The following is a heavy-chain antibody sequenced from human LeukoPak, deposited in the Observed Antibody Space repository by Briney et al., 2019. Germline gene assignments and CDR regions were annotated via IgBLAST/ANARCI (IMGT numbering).Heavy chain of an antibody. CDR1: GGSISSYY. CDR2: IYYSGST. CDR3: AREPEGGGYYLHFDY. J-gene: IGHJ4*02. V-gene: IGHV4-59*12. Sequence: SETLSLPCTVSGGSISSYYWSWIRQPPGKAVEWIGYIYYSGSTNYNPSLKSRVTISVDTSKNQFSLKVNSVTAADTAVYYCAREPEGGGYYLHFDYWGQGTLVTVSS. D-gene: IGHD3-22*01.